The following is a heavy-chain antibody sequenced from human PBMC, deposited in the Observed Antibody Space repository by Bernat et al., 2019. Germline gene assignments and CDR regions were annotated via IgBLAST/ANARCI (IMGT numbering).Heavy chain of an antibody. V-gene: IGHV3-20*04. CDR2: INWNGGST. D-gene: IGHD3-22*01. CDR3: ARHSTRIVPRDIWFDP. CDR1: GFTFDDYG. Sequence: EVQLVESGGGVVRPGGSLRLSCAASGFTFDDYGMSWVRQAPGKGLEWVSGINWNGGSTGYADSVKGRFTISRDNAKNSLYLQMNSLRAEDTAVYYCARHSTRIVPRDIWFDPWGQGTLVTVSS. J-gene: IGHJ5*02.